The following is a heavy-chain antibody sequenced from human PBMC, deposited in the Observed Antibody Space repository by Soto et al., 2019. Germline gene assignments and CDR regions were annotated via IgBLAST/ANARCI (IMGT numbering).Heavy chain of an antibody. CDR2: IYPGDSDT. V-gene: IGHV5-51*01. D-gene: IGHD2-2*01. CDR3: ARQYCTSSRCYGYYYYYYMDV. J-gene: IGHJ6*03. Sequence: LGESLKISCKGSGYSFTNYWIGWVRQMPGRGLEWMGIIYPGDSDTRYSPSFQGRVTISADKSISTAYLQWSSLEASDTAMYYCARQYCTSSRCYGYYYYYYMDVWGKGTTVTVSS. CDR1: GYSFTNYW.